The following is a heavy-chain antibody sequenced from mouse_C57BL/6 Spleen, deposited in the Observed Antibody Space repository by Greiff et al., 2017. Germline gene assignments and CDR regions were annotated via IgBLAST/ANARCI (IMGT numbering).Heavy chain of an antibody. V-gene: IGHV1-81*01. CDR1: GYTFTSYG. CDR3: ARGKDYYGSSYLYWYFDV. D-gene: IGHD1-1*01. Sequence: VQLVESGAELARPGASVKLSCKASGYTFTSYGISWVKQRTGQGLEWIGEIYPRSGNTYYNEKFKGKATLTADKSSSTAYMELRSLTSEDSAVYFCARGKDYYGSSYLYWYFDVWGTGTTVTVSS. CDR2: IYPRSGNT. J-gene: IGHJ1*03.